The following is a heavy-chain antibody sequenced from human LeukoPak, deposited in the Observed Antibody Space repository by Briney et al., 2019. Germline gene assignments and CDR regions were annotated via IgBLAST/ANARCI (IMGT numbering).Heavy chain of an antibody. CDR2: IIPIFGTA. D-gene: IGHD2-2*01. V-gene: IGHV1-69*13. Sequence: ASVKVSCKASGGTFSNYAISWVRQAPGQGLEWMGGIIPIFGTANYAQKFQGRVTITADESTSTAYMELSSLRSEDTAVYYCARDIVVALPYYYYYGMDVWGQGTTVTVSS. CDR3: ARDIVVALPYYYYYGMDV. J-gene: IGHJ6*02. CDR1: GGTFSNYA.